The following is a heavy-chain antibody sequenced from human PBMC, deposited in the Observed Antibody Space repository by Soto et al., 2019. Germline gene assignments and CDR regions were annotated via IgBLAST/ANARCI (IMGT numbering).Heavy chain of an antibody. Sequence: PSETLSLTCTVSGGSISGHYWSWIRQAPGKTLEWIGHVHSRGATNYNPSLRSRLTVSADASRNQFSLKLTSVTAADTAIYYCTRVLDPGYSGYWGQGTLVTVSS. CDR3: TRVLDPGYSGY. V-gene: IGHV4-59*11. CDR1: GGSISGHY. CDR2: VHSRGAT. J-gene: IGHJ4*02.